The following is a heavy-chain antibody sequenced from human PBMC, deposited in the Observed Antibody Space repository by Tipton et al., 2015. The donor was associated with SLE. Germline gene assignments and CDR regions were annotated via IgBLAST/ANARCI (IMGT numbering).Heavy chain of an antibody. D-gene: IGHD2-15*01. J-gene: IGHJ3*02. Sequence: TLSLTCTVSGGSITSYYWNWIRQAPGKGLEWVGYVYSSGSTHYNPSLSSRVTITLDTPKNQFSLRLTSTTAADTAVYYCARAEGSWDAFDIWGQGTMVTVSS. V-gene: IGHV4-59*01. CDR2: VYSSGST. CDR3: ARAEGSWDAFDI. CDR1: GGSITSYY.